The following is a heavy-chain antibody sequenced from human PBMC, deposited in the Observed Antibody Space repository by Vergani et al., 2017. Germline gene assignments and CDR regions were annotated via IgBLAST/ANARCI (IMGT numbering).Heavy chain of an antibody. CDR3: ASGGDIVVVPAAKNWFDP. CDR1: GCTFSSYA. J-gene: IGHJ5*02. Sequence: QVQLVQSGAEVKKPGSSVKVSCKASGCTFSSYAISWVRQAPGQGLEWMGGIIPIIGTANYAQKFQGRVTITADESTSTAYMELSSLRSEDTAVYYCASGGDIVVVPAAKNWFDPWGQGTLVTVSS. V-gene: IGHV1-69*01. CDR2: IIPIIGTA. D-gene: IGHD2-2*01.